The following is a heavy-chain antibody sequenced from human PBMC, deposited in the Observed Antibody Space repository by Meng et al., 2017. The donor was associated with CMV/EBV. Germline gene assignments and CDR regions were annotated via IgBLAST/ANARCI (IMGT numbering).Heavy chain of an antibody. J-gene: IGHJ4*02. CDR2: IYYSGST. V-gene: IGHV4-31*02. D-gene: IGHD5-12*01. Sequence: SISRGGYYWSWIRQHPGKGLEWIGYIYYSGSTYYNPSLKSRVTISVDTSKNQFSLKLSSVTAADTAVYYCARLRGYSGYDYGLFDYWGQGTLVTVSS. CDR3: ARLRGYSGYDYGLFDY. CDR1: SISRGGYY.